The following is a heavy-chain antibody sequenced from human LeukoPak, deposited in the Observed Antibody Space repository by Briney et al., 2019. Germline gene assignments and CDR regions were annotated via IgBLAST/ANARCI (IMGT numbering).Heavy chain of an antibody. CDR2: ISGSGGST. CDR3: AKAGGSSWYGETFYY. CDR1: GFTFSSYV. J-gene: IGHJ4*02. D-gene: IGHD6-13*01. V-gene: IGHV3-23*01. Sequence: PGGSLRLSCAASGFTFSSYVMSWVRQAPGKGLEWVSDISGSGGSTYYADSVKGRFTISRDNSKNTLYLQMNSLRAEDTAVYYCAKAGGSSWYGETFYYWGQGTLVTVSS.